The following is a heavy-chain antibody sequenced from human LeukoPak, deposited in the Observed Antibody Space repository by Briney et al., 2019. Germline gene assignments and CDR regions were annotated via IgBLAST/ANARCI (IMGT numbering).Heavy chain of an antibody. Sequence: PSETLSLTCTVSGGSISDYYWNWIRQPPGKGLEWIGYIYYSGSTTYNPSLKSRVTLSVDTAKNQFSLKVRSVTAADTAVYYCARGDFCSKSNCYLRPMDVWGKGTTLTVSS. CDR3: ARGDFCSKSNCYLRPMDV. J-gene: IGHJ6*03. V-gene: IGHV4-59*01. D-gene: IGHD3-3*01. CDR2: IYYSGST. CDR1: GGSISDYY.